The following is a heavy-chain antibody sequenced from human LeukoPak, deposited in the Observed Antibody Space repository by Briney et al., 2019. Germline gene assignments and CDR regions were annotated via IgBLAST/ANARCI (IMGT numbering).Heavy chain of an antibody. CDR2: IYTSGST. CDR3: ARESRLRDSGVGYDDAFDI. V-gene: IGHV4-4*07. D-gene: IGHD2-2*03. J-gene: IGHJ3*02. CDR1: GGSISSYY. Sequence: SETLSLTCTVSGGSISSYYWSWIRQPAGKGLEGIGRIYTSGSTNYNPSLKSRVTMSVDTSKNQFSLKLSSVTAAETAVYYCARESRLRDSGVGYDDAFDIWGQGTMVTVSS.